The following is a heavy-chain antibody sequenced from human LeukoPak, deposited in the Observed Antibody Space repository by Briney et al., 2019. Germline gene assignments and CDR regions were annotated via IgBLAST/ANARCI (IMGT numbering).Heavy chain of an antibody. Sequence: GGSLRLSCAASGFTFSSYAMHWVRQAPGKGLEWVAVISYDGSNKYYADSVKGRFTISRDNSKNTLYLQMNSLRAEDTAVYYCAKDRDAFDIWGQGTMVTVSS. CDR1: GFTFSSYA. J-gene: IGHJ3*02. V-gene: IGHV3-30*04. CDR2: ISYDGSNK. CDR3: AKDRDAFDI.